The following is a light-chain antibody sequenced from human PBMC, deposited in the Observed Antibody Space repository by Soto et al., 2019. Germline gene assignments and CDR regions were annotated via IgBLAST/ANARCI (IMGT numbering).Light chain of an antibody. V-gene: IGKV1-39*01. CDR3: QQSYSASWT. J-gene: IGKJ1*01. CDR1: QSISSY. Sequence: DIQMTQSPSSLSASVGDRVTITCRASQSISSYLNWYQQNPGKVPKLLIYAAFSLQSGVPSRFSGSGSGTDFTLTISSLQPEDFATYYCQQSYSASWTFGQGTKVEIK. CDR2: AAF.